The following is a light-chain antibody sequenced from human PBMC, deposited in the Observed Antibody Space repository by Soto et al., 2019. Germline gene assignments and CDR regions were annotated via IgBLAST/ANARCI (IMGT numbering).Light chain of an antibody. CDR2: DAS. CDR1: QSVSRS. J-gene: IGKJ1*01. CDR3: QQRGNLWT. V-gene: IGKV3-11*01. Sequence: EIVLTQSPATLSLSPGERATLSCRASQSVSRSLAWYQQKPGQAPRLLISDASNRATGIPARFSGSGSGTDFTLTISSLEPEDFAVYYCQQRGNLWTFGQGTQVEI.